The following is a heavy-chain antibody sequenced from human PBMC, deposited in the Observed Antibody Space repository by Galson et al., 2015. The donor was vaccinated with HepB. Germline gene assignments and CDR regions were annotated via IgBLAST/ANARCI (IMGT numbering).Heavy chain of an antibody. J-gene: IGHJ2*01. Sequence: LTCTVSGGAISSYYWGWIRQPPGKGLEWIAYIYFSGSTNYNPSFKSRVTVSVDTSKNQFSLRLSSVTAADTAVYYCARDPFGEGDFDLWGRGTLVTVSS. CDR2: IYFSGST. D-gene: IGHD3-10*01. V-gene: IGHV4-59*01. CDR3: ARDPFGEGDFDL. CDR1: GGAISSYY.